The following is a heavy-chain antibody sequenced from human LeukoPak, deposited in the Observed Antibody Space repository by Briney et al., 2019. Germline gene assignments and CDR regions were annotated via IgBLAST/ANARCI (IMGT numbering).Heavy chain of an antibody. CDR2: FYYSGST. V-gene: IGHV4-39*01. Sequence: SETLSLTCTVSSGSISTSSHYWGWIRQPPGKGLEWIGSFYYSGSTYYNLSLKSRVTISVDKSKNQFSLKLSSVTATDTAVYYCATGDYYYMDVWGKGTTVTISS. J-gene: IGHJ6*03. CDR3: ATGDYYYMDV. CDR1: SGSISTSSHY.